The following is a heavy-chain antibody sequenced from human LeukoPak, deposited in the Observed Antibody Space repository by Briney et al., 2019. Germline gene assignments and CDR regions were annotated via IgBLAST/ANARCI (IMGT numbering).Heavy chain of an antibody. CDR1: GFTFSSYA. CDR3: ARDPRYSSSWYYFDY. J-gene: IGHJ4*02. V-gene: IGHV3-23*01. CDR2: ISAAGGST. Sequence: GGSLRLSCAASGFTFSSYAMSWFRQAPGKGLEWVSAISAAGGSTYYADSVKGRFTISRDNSKNTLYLQMNSLRAEDTAVYYCARDPRYSSSWYYFDYWGQGTLVTVSS. D-gene: IGHD6-13*01.